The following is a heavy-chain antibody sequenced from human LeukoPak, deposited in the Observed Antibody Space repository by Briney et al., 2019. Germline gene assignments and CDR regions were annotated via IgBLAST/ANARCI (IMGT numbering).Heavy chain of an antibody. CDR2: MNPNSGNT. V-gene: IGHV1-8*01. CDR3: ARGRITIFGVVIDYYGMDV. J-gene: IGHJ6*02. CDR1: GYTFTSYD. D-gene: IGHD3-3*01. Sequence: ASVKVSCKASGYTFTSYDINWVRQATGQGLEWMGRMNPNSGNTGYAQKFQGRVTMTRNTSISTAYMELSSLRSEDTAVYYCARGRITIFGVVIDYYGMDVWGQGTTVTVSS.